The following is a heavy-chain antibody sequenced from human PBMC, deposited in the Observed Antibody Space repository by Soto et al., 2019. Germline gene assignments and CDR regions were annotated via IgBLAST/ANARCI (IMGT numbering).Heavy chain of an antibody. Sequence: QVQLQESGPGLVKPSQTLSLTCTVSGGSISSGGYYWSWIRQHPGKGLEWIGYIYYSGSTYYNPSLKSRVNISVDTSKNQVSLKLSSVTAADTAVYYGAREVAATPGWFDPWGQGTLVTVST. V-gene: IGHV4-31*03. CDR2: IYYSGST. CDR1: GGSISSGGYY. CDR3: AREVAATPGWFDP. D-gene: IGHD2-15*01. J-gene: IGHJ5*02.